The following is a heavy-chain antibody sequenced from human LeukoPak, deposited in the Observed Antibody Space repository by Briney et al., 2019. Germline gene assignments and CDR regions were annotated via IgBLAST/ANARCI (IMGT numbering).Heavy chain of an antibody. J-gene: IGHJ5*02. CDR3: AKDKPPDYYDILTGQSGT. V-gene: IGHV3-23*01. D-gene: IGHD3-9*01. CDR2: ISGSGGST. CDR1: GFTFSSYA. Sequence: PGGSLRLSCAASGFTFSSYAMSWVRQAPGKGLEWVSAISGSGGSTYYADSVKGRFTISRDDSKNTLYLQMNSLRAEDTAVYYCAKDKPPDYYDILTGQSGTWGQGTLVTVSS.